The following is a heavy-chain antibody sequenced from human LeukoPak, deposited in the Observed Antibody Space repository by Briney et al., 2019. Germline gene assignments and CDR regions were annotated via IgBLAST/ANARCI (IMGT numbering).Heavy chain of an antibody. Sequence: ASVKVSCKVSGYTLTELSMHWVRQAPGKGLEWMGGFDPEDGETIYAQKFQGRVTMTEDTSTDTAYMELSSLRSEGTAVYYCATASCGGDCYSLYYYYMDVWGKGTTVTVSS. CDR2: FDPEDGET. CDR1: GYTLTELS. V-gene: IGHV1-24*01. D-gene: IGHD2-21*02. J-gene: IGHJ6*03. CDR3: ATASCGGDCYSLYYYYMDV.